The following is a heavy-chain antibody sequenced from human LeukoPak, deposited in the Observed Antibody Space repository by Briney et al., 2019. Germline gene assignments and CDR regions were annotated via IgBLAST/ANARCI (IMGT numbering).Heavy chain of an antibody. CDR3: ARDSATRDYFDY. Sequence: GGSLRLSCAASGFTFSSYGMHWVRQAPGKGLEWVSSISSSSSYIYYADSVKGRFTISRDNAKNSLYLQMNSLRAEDTAVYYCARDSATRDYFDYWGQGTLVTVSS. D-gene: IGHD1-26*01. J-gene: IGHJ4*02. CDR2: ISSSSSYI. CDR1: GFTFSSYG. V-gene: IGHV3-21*01.